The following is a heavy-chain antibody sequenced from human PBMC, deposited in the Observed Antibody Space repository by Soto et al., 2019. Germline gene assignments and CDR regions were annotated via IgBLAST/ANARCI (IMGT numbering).Heavy chain of an antibody. Sequence: LRLSCEASGFTFSSYAMSWVRQAPGKGLEWVSGIVASGSRTYYADSVKGRFTISRDNSRNTVFLQMNRTRAEDTALYFCAKSHTPLSMFDDWGQGILVTV. D-gene: IGHD2-21*01. J-gene: IGHJ4*02. CDR3: AKSHTPLSMFDD. CDR1: GFTFSSYA. V-gene: IGHV3-23*01. CDR2: IVASGSRT.